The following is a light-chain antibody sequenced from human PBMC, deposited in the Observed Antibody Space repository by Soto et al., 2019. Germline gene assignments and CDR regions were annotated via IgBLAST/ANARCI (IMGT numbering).Light chain of an antibody. CDR2: EVS. J-gene: IGLJ1*01. Sequence: QSALTQPRSASGSPGQSVTISCTGTSXDVGGYNYVSWYQQHPGKAPKLMIYEVSERPSGVPDRFSGSKSSNTASLTVSGLQAEDEADYYCSSYAGSNNFVFGTGTKVNV. CDR1: SXDVGGYNY. CDR3: SSYAGSNNFV. V-gene: IGLV2-8*01.